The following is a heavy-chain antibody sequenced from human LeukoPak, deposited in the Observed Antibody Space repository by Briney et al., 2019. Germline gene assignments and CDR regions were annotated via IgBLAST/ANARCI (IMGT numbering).Heavy chain of an antibody. J-gene: IGHJ6*04. CDR3: ARDIIAVAGTGLDYYYGMDV. CDR1: GFTFSSYE. Sequence: PGGSLRLSCAASGFTFSSYEMKWVRQAPGKGLEWVSYISSSGSTIYYADSVKGRFTISRDNAKNSLYLQMNSLRAEDTAVYYCARDIIAVAGTGLDYYYGMDVWGKGTTVTVSS. V-gene: IGHV3-48*03. CDR2: ISSSGSTI. D-gene: IGHD6-19*01.